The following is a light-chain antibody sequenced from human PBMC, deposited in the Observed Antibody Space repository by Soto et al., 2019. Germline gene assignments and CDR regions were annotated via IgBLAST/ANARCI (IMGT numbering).Light chain of an antibody. CDR1: QSVSNN. V-gene: IGKV3-15*01. J-gene: IGKJ1*01. CDR3: QQYGSSGT. Sequence: EIVMTQSPATLSVSPGERATLSCRASQSVSNNLAWYQQKPGQALRLLIYGASTRATGIPARFSGSGSGTDFTLTISRLEPEDFAVYYCQQYGSSGTFGQGTKVDIK. CDR2: GAS.